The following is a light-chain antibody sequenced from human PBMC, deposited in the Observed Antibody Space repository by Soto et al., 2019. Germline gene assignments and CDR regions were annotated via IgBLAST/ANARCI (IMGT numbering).Light chain of an antibody. J-gene: IGLJ1*01. V-gene: IGLV2-14*01. CDR2: EVR. CDR1: SSYVGAYEY. CDR3: SSYTTTDPYV. Sequence: QSALTQPASVSGSPGQSITISCTGTSSYVGAYEYVSWYQQRPGKAPKYLIYEVRYRPSGVSDRFSGSKSGTTASLTISGLQAEDEADYYCSSYTTTDPYVFGTWTKVTVL.